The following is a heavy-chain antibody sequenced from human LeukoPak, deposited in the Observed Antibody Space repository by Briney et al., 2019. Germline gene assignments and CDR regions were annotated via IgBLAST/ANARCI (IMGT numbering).Heavy chain of an antibody. CDR3: ARAAIVGAAGCYYGMDV. V-gene: IGHV3-30-3*01. CDR2: ISYDGSNK. Sequence: GGSLRLSCAASGFTFSSYAMHWVRQAPGKGLEWVAVISYDGSNKYYADSVKGRFTISRDNSKNTLYLQMNSLRAEDTAVYYCARAAIVGAAGCYYGMDVWGQGTTVTVSS. J-gene: IGHJ6*02. D-gene: IGHD1-26*01. CDR1: GFTFSSYA.